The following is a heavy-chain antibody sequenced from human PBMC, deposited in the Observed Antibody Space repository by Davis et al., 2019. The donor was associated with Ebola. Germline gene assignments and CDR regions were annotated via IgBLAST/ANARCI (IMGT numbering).Heavy chain of an antibody. J-gene: IGHJ4*02. V-gene: IGHV3-30*18. CDR2: ISYDGSNK. D-gene: IGHD3-10*01. CDR3: AKDGPMVRGVMDY. Sequence: GESLKISCAASGFTFSRYGMHWVRQAPGKGLEWVAVISYDGSNKYYADSVKCRFTISRDNSKNTLYLQMNSLRAEDTAVYYCAKDGPMVRGVMDYWGQGTLVTVSS. CDR1: GFTFSRYG.